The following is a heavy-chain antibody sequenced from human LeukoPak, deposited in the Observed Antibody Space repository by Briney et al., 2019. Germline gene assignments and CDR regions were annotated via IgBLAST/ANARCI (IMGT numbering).Heavy chain of an antibody. J-gene: IGHJ4*02. V-gene: IGHV1-24*01. Sequence: GPVKVSCKVSGYTLTELSMHWVRQAPGKGLEWMGGFDPEDGETIYAQKFQGRVTMTEDTSTDTAYMELSSLRSEDTAVYYCATYSTEGLLWFGELFPALDYWGQGTLVTVSS. D-gene: IGHD3-10*01. CDR3: ATYSTEGLLWFGELFPALDY. CDR2: FDPEDGET. CDR1: GYTLTELS.